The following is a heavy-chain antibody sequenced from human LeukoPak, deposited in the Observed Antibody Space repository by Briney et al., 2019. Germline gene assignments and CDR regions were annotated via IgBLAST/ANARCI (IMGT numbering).Heavy chain of an antibody. D-gene: IGHD6-13*01. CDR1: GGTFSSYA. CDR3: ARSPIKDIAAASYYFDY. J-gene: IGHJ4*02. CDR2: IIPIFGTA. Sequence: SVKVSCKAFGGTFSSYAISWVRQAPGQGLEWMGGIIPIFGTANYAQKFQGRVTITADKSTSTAYMELSSLRSEDTAVYYCARSPIKDIAAASYYFDYWGQGTLVTVSS. V-gene: IGHV1-69*06.